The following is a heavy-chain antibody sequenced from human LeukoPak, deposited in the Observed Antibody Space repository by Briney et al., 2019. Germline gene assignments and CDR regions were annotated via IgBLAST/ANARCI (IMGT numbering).Heavy chain of an antibody. CDR3: ARDLNFRPILSGWAGPY. CDR2: INPNSGDT. J-gene: IGHJ4*02. CDR1: GYIFTGYF. V-gene: IGHV1-2*02. Sequence: ASVKVSCKASGYIFTGYFMHWVRQAPGQGLEWMGWINPNSGDTDYAQKFQGRVTMTTDTSISTAYMELNRLRSDDTAVYYYARDLNFRPILSGWAGPYWGQGTLVTVSS. D-gene: IGHD2-8*02.